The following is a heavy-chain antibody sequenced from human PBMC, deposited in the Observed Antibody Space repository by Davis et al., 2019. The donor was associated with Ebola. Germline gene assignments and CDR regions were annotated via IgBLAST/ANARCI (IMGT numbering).Heavy chain of an antibody. CDR1: GFIFSTYS. CDR3: ARDCCTSGWFGY. J-gene: IGHJ5*01. V-gene: IGHV3-53*01. D-gene: IGHD3-3*01. Sequence: GESLKISCAASGFIFSTYSMNWVRQAPGKGMEWVATIYTSGDKYYAGSVRGRFTISRDISKNTLSLQMNSLRADDTAVYYCARDCCTSGWFGYWGQGTLVTV. CDR2: IYTSGDK.